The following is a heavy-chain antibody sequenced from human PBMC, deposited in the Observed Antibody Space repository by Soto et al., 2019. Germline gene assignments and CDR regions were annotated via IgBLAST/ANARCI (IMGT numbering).Heavy chain of an antibody. J-gene: IGHJ4*02. CDR2: SRDKPQGYST. V-gene: IGHV3-72*01. Sequence: EVQLVESGGGLVQPGGSLRLSCAGSGFTLSDHYNDWVRQAPGKGLEWVGRSRDKPQGYSTAYAASVKGRFTTSRDESKNSAYLQMNSLKTEDTAVYYCVRATYFSDSSGYTRCLDYWGQGTLVTVSS. CDR1: GFTLSDHY. D-gene: IGHD3-22*01. CDR3: VRATYFSDSSGYTRCLDY.